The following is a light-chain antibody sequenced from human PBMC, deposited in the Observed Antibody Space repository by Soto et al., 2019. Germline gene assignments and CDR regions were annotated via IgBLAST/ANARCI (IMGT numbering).Light chain of an antibody. CDR3: QQQNIWPET. Sequence: EIVMTQSPATLSVSPGERATLSCRASQSVGSKLAWYQQRPGQSPRLLISDASTRATGTPARFNGSGSGTDVTLTISSLQAEDFALYSGQQQNIWPETFGQGTKVEI. V-gene: IGKV3-15*01. CDR1: QSVGSK. J-gene: IGKJ1*01. CDR2: DAS.